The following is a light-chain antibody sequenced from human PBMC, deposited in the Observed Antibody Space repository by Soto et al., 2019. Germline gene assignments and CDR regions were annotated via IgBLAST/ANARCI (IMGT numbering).Light chain of an antibody. CDR1: SSDIGGYNY. J-gene: IGLJ3*02. CDR2: DVS. CDR3: SSYTSTSRLEV. Sequence: QSVLTQPASVSGSPGQSITISCNGTSSDIGGYNYVSWYQHHPGKAPKLMIYDVSNRPSGISNRFFGSKSGNTASLTISGLQAEDEANYYCSSYTSTSRLEVFGGGTK. V-gene: IGLV2-14*01.